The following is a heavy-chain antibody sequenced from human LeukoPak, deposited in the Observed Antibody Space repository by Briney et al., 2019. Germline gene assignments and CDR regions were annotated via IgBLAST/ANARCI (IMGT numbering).Heavy chain of an antibody. J-gene: IGHJ4*02. CDR1: GYTLTELS. CDR2: FDPEDGET. CDR3: AASPYGDPPYCFDY. D-gene: IGHD4-17*01. V-gene: IGHV1-24*01. Sequence: ASVKVSCKVSGYTLTELSMHWVRQAPGKGLEWMGGFDPEDGETIYAQKFQGRVTMTEDTSTDTAYMELSSLRSEDTAVYYCAASPYGDPPYCFDYWGQGTLVTVSS.